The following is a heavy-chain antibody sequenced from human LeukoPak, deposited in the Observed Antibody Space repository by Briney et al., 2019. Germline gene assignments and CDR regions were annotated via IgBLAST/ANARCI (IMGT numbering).Heavy chain of an antibody. CDR3: AKTTGLLNIDY. D-gene: IGHD4-17*01. CDR2: ISYDGSNK. V-gene: IGHV3-30*18. CDR1: GFTFSSYW. J-gene: IGHJ4*02. Sequence: GGSLRLSCAASGFTFSSYWMSWVRQAPGKGLEWVAVISYDGSNKYYADSVKGRFTISRDNSKNTLYLQMNSLRAEDTAVYYCAKTTGLLNIDYWGQGTLVTVSS.